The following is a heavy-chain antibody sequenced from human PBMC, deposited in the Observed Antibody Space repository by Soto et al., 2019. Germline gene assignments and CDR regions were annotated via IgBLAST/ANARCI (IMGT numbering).Heavy chain of an antibody. CDR1: GYTFTGYY. Sequence: QVQLVQSGAEVKKPGASVKVSCKASGYTFTGYYMHWVRQAPGQGLAWMGWINPNSGVTNYAQKFQGRVSMTRGTSISPAYMELSRLRSDDTAVYYCARALAQPYGDCPVGWYSFDYWGQGTLVTVSS. CDR2: INPNSGVT. J-gene: IGHJ4*02. CDR3: ARALAQPYGDCPVGWYSFDY. V-gene: IGHV1-2*02. D-gene: IGHD4-17*01.